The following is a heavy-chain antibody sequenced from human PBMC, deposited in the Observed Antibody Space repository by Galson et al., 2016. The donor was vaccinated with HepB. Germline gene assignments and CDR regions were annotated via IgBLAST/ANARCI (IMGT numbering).Heavy chain of an antibody. CDR2: ISGHIGSR. V-gene: IGHV3-11*06. Sequence: SLRLSCAASGFTFSDYYMSWIRQAPGKGLEWVSYISGHIGSRDYADSVRGRFSISRDNAKKLLYLQMNNLRSEDTAVYYCARDLVPGNYNNYFHHWGQGPLVTVSS. D-gene: IGHD4-11*01. J-gene: IGHJ1*01. CDR1: GFTFSDYY. CDR3: ARDLVPGNYNNYFHH.